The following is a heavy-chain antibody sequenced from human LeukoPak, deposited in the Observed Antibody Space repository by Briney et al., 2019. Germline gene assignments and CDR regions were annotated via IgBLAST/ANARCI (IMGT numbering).Heavy chain of an antibody. V-gene: IGHV4-39*01. CDR3: ARHVRQQLPPKAFDY. CDR2: IYYSGNT. J-gene: IGHJ4*02. D-gene: IGHD6-13*01. Sequence: PSETLSLTCTVSGGSISSGIYYLGWIRQPPGKGLEWIGSIYYSGNTYYNPSLKSRVTISVDTSKNQLSLKLNSVTAADTAVYYCARHVRQQLPPKAFDYWGQGTLVTVSS. CDR1: GGSISSGIYY.